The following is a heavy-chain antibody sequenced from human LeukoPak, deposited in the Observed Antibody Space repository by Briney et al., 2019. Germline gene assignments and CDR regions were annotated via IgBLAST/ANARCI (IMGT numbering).Heavy chain of an antibody. CDR2: ISAYNSNT. Sequence: GASVKVSCKASGYTFTGYGISWVRQAPGQGLEWMGWISAYNSNTNYAQKLQGRVTMTTDTSTSTAYMELRSLRSDDTAVYYCAGIAVAGEFDYWGQGTLVTVSS. V-gene: IGHV1-18*01. D-gene: IGHD6-19*01. J-gene: IGHJ4*02. CDR3: AGIAVAGEFDY. CDR1: GYTFTGYG.